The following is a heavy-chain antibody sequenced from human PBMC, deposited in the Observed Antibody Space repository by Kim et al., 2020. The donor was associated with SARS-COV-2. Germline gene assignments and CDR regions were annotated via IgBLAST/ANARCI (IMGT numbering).Heavy chain of an antibody. Sequence: SETLSLTCTLSGASFSDYSWTWIRQPPGKGLEWVGSVYHSGRTSYNSSLKSRVTITLDTSNNQISLQLVSVTPADSATYYCARDRVIYSKVELRKNYY. CDR2: VYHSGRT. J-gene: IGHJ6*01. CDR1: GASFSDYS. CDR3: ARDRVIYSKVELRKNYY. V-gene: IGHV4-59*01. D-gene: IGHD1-7*01.